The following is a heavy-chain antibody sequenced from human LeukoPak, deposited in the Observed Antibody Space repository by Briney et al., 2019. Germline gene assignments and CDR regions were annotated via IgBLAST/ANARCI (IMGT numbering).Heavy chain of an antibody. D-gene: IGHD2-2*01. CDR2: INSASATF. Sequence: PGGSLRLSCVASGFTFSTSSMNWVRQAPGKGLEWISYINSASATFYYADSVKGRFIISRDNAKNLLFLQMNNLRAEDSAMYYCARDVGFVVVPAVFDSWGQGTLVTVSS. V-gene: IGHV3-48*01. CDR3: ARDVGFVVVPAVFDS. J-gene: IGHJ4*02. CDR1: GFTFSTSS.